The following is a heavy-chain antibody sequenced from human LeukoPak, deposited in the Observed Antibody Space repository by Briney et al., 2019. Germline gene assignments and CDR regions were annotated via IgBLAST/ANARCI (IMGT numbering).Heavy chain of an antibody. J-gene: IGHJ4*02. Sequence: SVKVSCKASGGTFSSYAISWVRQAPGQRLEWMGGIIPIFGTANYAQKFQGRVTITADESTSTAYMELSSLRSEDTAVYYCASSRLEAAARFPNHFDYWGQGTLVTVSS. CDR2: IIPIFGTA. D-gene: IGHD6-13*01. CDR1: GGTFSSYA. V-gene: IGHV1-69*01. CDR3: ASSRLEAAARFPNHFDY.